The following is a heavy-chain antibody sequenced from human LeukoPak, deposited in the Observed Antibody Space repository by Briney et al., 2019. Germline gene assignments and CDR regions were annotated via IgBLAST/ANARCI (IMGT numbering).Heavy chain of an antibody. CDR3: ARAVGSGSFQTYYYYMDV. J-gene: IGHJ6*03. CDR2: IYYTGST. D-gene: IGHD3-10*01. V-gene: IGHV4-39*07. CDR1: GGSISSSSYY. Sequence: SETLSLTCTVSGGSISSSSYYWGWIRQPPGKGLEWIGTIYYTGSTYYNPSLKSRVTISVDTSKNQFSLKLSSVTAADTAVYYCARAVGSGSFQTYYYYMDVWGKGTTVTISS.